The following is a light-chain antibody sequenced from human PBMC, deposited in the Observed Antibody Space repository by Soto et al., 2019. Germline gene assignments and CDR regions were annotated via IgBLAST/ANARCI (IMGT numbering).Light chain of an antibody. J-gene: IGKJ5*01. Sequence: DIQMTQSPSSLSASVGDRVTITCRASQSISSYLNWYQQKPGKAPKLLIYAASNLQSGVPSRFSGSGSGTHFTFTIASLQPEDTAIYYCQQYYDLPITFGQGTRLEIK. CDR1: QSISSY. V-gene: IGKV1-33*01. CDR2: AAS. CDR3: QQYYDLPIT.